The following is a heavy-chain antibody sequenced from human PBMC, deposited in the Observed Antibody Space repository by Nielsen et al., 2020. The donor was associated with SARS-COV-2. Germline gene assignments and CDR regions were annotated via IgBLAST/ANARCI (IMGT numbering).Heavy chain of an antibody. D-gene: IGHD5-24*01. J-gene: IGHJ4*02. Sequence: GGSLRLSCAASGFAFSTYWMHWVRQAPGKGLVWVSRIDSGGTSTSNADSVKGRFTISRDNAGNTLYLQMNSLGAEDTAVYYCACRRDGYNYDTFWGQGTLVTVSS. CDR1: GFAFSTYW. CDR3: ACRRDGYNYDTF. CDR2: IDSGGTST. V-gene: IGHV3-74*01.